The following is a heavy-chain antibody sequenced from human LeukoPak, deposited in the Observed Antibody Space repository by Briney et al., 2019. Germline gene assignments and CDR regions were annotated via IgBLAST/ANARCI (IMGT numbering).Heavy chain of an antibody. J-gene: IGHJ3*02. Sequence: PGKSLKISSRGSGYSFTSYWISWVRHMPGKGLEWMGIIYPGNFDTRYGPSFQGQVTISADKSISTAYLQWSSLKASDTAMYYCARRGDAFDIWGEGTMVTVSS. CDR2: IYPGNFDT. CDR3: ARRGDAFDI. CDR1: GYSFTSYW. V-gene: IGHV5-51*01.